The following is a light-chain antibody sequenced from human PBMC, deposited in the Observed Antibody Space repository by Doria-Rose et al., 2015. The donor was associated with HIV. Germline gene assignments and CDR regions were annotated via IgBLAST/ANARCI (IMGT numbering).Light chain of an antibody. CDR1: YSNIGSNT. J-gene: IGLJ2*01. CDR3: AAWDDSLNGVV. Sequence: QSVLTQPPSASGTPGQRVTISCSGSYSNIGSNTVNWYHQLPGTAPKLLIYGNRQRPSGIPDRSSGSKSGTSASLAISGLQFDDEADYYCAAWDDSLNGVVFGGGTKLTVL. CDR2: GNR. V-gene: IGLV1-44*01.